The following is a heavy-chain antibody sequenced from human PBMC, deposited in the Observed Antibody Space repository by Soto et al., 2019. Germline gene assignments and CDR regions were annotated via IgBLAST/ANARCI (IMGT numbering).Heavy chain of an antibody. CDR1: GGTFSSYA. Sequence: VKVSCKASGGTFSSYAISWVRQAPGQGLEWMGGIIPIFGTANYAQKFQGRVTITADESTSTAYMELSSLRSEDTAVYYCERDYGGNYDWDAFDIWGQGTMVTVSS. CDR3: ERDYGGNYDWDAFDI. J-gene: IGHJ3*02. CDR2: IIPIFGTA. D-gene: IGHD4-17*01. V-gene: IGHV1-69*13.